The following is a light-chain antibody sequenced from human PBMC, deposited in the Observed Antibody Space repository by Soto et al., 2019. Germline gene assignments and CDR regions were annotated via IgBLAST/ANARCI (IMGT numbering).Light chain of an antibody. V-gene: IGLV1-40*01. CDR1: SSNIGAGYD. J-gene: IGLJ3*02. CDR3: QSHDSSLNSWV. Sequence: QSVLTQPASMSGAPGQRVTISCTGSSSNIGAGYDVHWYQLLPGTAPKLLIYGNTNRPSGVPDRFSGSKSGTSASLAITGLRAEDEADYYCQSHDSSLNSWVFGGGTQLTVL. CDR2: GNT.